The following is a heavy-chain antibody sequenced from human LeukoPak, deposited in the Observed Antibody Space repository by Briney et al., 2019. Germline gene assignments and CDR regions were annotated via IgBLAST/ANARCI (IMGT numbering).Heavy chain of an antibody. Sequence: PGGSLRLSCAASGFTFSSYWMHWVRQAPGKGLVWVSRINTDGSSTSYADSVKGRFTISRDNAKNTLYLQMNSLRAEDTAVYYCAREVPYYYGSGRSDYWGQGTLVTVSS. CDR2: INTDGSST. J-gene: IGHJ4*02. CDR1: GFTFSSYW. CDR3: AREVPYYYGSGRSDY. V-gene: IGHV3-74*01. D-gene: IGHD3-10*01.